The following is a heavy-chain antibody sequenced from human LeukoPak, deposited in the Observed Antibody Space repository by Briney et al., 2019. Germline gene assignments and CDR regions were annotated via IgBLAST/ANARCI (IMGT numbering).Heavy chain of an antibody. CDR2: IRYDGSNK. Sequence: GGSLRLSCAASGFTFSSYGMHWVRQAPGKGLEWVAFIRYDGSNKYYADSVKGRFTISRDNSKNTLYLQMNSLRAEGTAVYYCAKGVPAAYYFGYWGQGTLVTVSS. CDR1: GFTFSSYG. D-gene: IGHD2-2*01. V-gene: IGHV3-30*02. CDR3: AKGVPAAYYFGY. J-gene: IGHJ4*02.